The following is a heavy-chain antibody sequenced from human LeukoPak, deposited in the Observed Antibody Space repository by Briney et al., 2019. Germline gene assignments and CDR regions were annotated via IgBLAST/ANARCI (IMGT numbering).Heavy chain of an antibody. V-gene: IGHV3-30-3*01. CDR2: ISYDGSNK. CDR1: GFTSSSYA. D-gene: IGHD3-10*01. Sequence: GGSLRLSCAASGFTSSSYAMYWVRQAPGRGLEWVALISYDGSNKYYADSVKGRFTISRDNSKNTLYLQMNSLRIEDTAVYYCARDYYGSASYGHVFDFWGQGSLVTVSS. CDR3: ARDYYGSASYGHVFDF. J-gene: IGHJ4*02.